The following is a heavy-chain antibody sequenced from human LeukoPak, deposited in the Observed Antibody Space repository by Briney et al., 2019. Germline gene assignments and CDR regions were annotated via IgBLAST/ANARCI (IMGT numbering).Heavy chain of an antibody. Sequence: SETLSLTCTVSGGSISSYYWSWLRQPPGKGLEWIGYFYYSGSTNYNPSLKSRVTISVDTSKNQFSLKLSSVTAADTAVYDCARGAKPYYFQHWGQGTLVTVSS. CDR3: ARGAKPYYFQH. CDR1: GGSISSYY. D-gene: IGHD3-16*01. V-gene: IGHV4-59*01. CDR2: FYYSGST. J-gene: IGHJ1*01.